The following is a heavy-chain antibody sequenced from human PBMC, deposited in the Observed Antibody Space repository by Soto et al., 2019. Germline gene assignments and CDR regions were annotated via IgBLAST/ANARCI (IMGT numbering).Heavy chain of an antibody. CDR1: GGSISSGGYY. CDR3: AGYGDPRDGDWFDP. CDR2: IYYSGST. V-gene: IGHV4-31*03. Sequence: QVQLQESGPGLVKPSQTLSLTCTVSGGSISSGGYYWSWIRQHPGKGLEWIGYIYYSGSTYYNPYLKTRVTISVDTSNNQFSLKMSSVTAADTAVYYCAGYGDPRDGDWFDPWGQGTLVTVSS. D-gene: IGHD4-17*01. J-gene: IGHJ5*02.